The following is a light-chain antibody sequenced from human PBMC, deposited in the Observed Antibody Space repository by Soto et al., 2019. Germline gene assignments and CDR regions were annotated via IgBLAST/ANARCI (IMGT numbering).Light chain of an antibody. V-gene: IGKV1-33*01. Sequence: DIQMTQSPSSLSASVGDRVTLTCQASQDISTFLNWYHQEPGKAPKLLISDASALETGVPSRFRGSGAGTDFTFTISSLQPRDVGTYYRQQYEDVPTFGQGTKVGIK. CDR2: DAS. CDR3: QQYEDVPT. J-gene: IGKJ2*01. CDR1: QDISTF.